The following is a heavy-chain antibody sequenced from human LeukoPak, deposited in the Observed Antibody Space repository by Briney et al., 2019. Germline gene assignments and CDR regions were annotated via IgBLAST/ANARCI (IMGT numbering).Heavy chain of an antibody. V-gene: IGHV4-34*01. CDR2: FNHSGST. J-gene: IGHJ6*02. CDR3: ARTLEITFGGVIRYYYYGMDV. Sequence: PSETLSLTCAVYGGSFSGYYWSWIRQPPGKGLEWIGEFNHSGSTNYNPSLKSRVTISVDTSKNQFSLKLSSVTAADTAVYYCARTLEITFGGVIRYYYYGMDVWGQGTTVTVSS. CDR1: GGSFSGYY. D-gene: IGHD3-16*02.